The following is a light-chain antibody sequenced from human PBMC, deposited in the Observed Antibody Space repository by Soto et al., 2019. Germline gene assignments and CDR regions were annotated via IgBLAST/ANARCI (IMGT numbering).Light chain of an antibody. V-gene: IGKV3-15*01. J-gene: IGKJ4*01. CDR3: HQSNNWPLT. CDR2: DTS. Sequence: EIVITQSPATSSVPKEEGATLSCMSSQNIRNSLAWYLQMPGQAPRLLFSDTSTRATTVPARFNGSGSGTEFSLAISYLQSEDFAVYYCHQSNNWPLTFCGRTKVDIK. CDR1: QNIRNS.